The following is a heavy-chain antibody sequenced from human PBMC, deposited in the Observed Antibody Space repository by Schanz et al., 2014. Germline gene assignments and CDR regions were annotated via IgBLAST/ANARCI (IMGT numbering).Heavy chain of an antibody. CDR2: INAHTGNT. V-gene: IGHV1-18*01. CDR3: ARVHATYHYNSPGAFDI. Sequence: QLMQSGSEVRKPGASVKVSCKASGYIFGSHGMTWVRQAPGQGPELMGWINAHTGNTQYAQKFQGRVNMTRDTVTTTVHLELTRLRTDDTAIYYCARVHATYHYNSPGAFDIWGQGTRVTVSS. CDR1: GYIFGSHG. J-gene: IGHJ3*02. D-gene: IGHD3-10*01.